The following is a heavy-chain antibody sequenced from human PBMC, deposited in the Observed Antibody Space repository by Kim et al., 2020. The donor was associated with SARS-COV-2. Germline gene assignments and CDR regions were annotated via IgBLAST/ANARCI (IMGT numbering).Heavy chain of an antibody. Sequence: ARHGVRQAPGKGLEWVAVISYDGSNKYYADSVKGRFTISRDNSKNTLYLQMNSLRAEDTAVYYCARALSDYWGQGTLVTVSS. CDR3: ARALSDY. CDR1: A. CDR2: ISYDGSNK. D-gene: IGHD3-10*01. V-gene: IGHV3-30-3*01. J-gene: IGHJ4*02.